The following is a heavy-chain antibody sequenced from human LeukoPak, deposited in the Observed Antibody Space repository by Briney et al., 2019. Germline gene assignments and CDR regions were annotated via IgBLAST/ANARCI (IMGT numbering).Heavy chain of an antibody. V-gene: IGHV3-7*01. CDR1: GFTFSSYW. J-gene: IGHJ6*03. D-gene: IGHD3-22*01. Sequence: GGSLRLSCAASGFTFSSYWMSWVRQAPGKGLEWVANIKQDGSEKYYVDSVKGRFTISRDNANNSLYLQMNSLRVEDTAVYYCARVGYYDSSGSHYYYYMDVWGKGTTVTVSS. CDR3: ARVGYYDSSGSHYYYYMDV. CDR2: IKQDGSEK.